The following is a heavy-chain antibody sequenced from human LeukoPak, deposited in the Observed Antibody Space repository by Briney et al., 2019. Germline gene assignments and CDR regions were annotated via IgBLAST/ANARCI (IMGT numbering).Heavy chain of an antibody. CDR2: IRVSGERT. Sequence: GGSLRLSCAASGFTFSTYDMSWVRQAPGKGLEWVSVIRVSGERTYYADSVKGRFTISRDKSQNTLYLQMNSLRAEDTAVYYCASFLSSGYYQTWYDPWGQGTLVTVSS. CDR3: ASFLSSGYYQTWYDP. D-gene: IGHD3-22*01. CDR1: GFTFSTYD. J-gene: IGHJ5*02. V-gene: IGHV3-23*01.